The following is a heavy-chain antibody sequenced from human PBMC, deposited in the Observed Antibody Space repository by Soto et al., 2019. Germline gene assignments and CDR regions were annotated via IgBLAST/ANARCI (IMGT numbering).Heavy chain of an antibody. J-gene: IGHJ6*02. Sequence: GGSLRLSCAASGFTFSSYGMHWVRQAPGKGLEWVAVIWYDGSNKYYADSVKGRFTISRDNSKSTLYLQMNSLRAEDTAVYYCARVGSGWLTRGDYYYYGMDVWGQGTTVTVSS. CDR1: GFTFSSYG. D-gene: IGHD6-19*01. V-gene: IGHV3-33*01. CDR3: ARVGSGWLTRGDYYYYGMDV. CDR2: IWYDGSNK.